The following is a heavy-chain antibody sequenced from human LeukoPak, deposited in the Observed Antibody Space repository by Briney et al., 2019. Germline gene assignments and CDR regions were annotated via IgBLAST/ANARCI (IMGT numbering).Heavy chain of an antibody. V-gene: IGHV3-15*01. J-gene: IGHJ4*02. CDR2: IKSKTDGETT. CDR3: ATDILSS. CDR1: GFPFSLTW. Sequence: GGSLRLSCAASGFPFSLTWMSWVRQAPGKGLEWVGHIKSKTDGETTHCAAPVEGRFTISRDDSKTTLYLQMNSLKTEDTGVYYCATDILSSWGRGTLVTVSS. D-gene: IGHD3-9*01.